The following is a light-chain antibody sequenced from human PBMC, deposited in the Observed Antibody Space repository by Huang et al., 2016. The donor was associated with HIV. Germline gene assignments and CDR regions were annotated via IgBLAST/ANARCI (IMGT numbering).Light chain of an antibody. Sequence: EIVMTQSPATLSVSPGQRVTLSCRANRSVSTNLAWYQQRHGQAPMILIYGSSTRAPGIPARFSGSGSGTDFSLTISSLQSEDFALYYCHQYNNWLLSFGGGTRV. CDR1: RSVSTN. CDR2: GSS. J-gene: IGKJ4*01. V-gene: IGKV3-15*01. CDR3: HQYNNWLLS.